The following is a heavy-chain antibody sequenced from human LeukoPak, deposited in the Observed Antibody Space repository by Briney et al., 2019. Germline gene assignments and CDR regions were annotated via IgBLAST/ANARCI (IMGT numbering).Heavy chain of an antibody. Sequence: PGGSLRLSCAASGFTFSSYGMHWVRQAPGKGLEWVAVISYDGSNKYYADSVKGRFTISRDNSKNTLYLQMNSLRAEDTAVYYCAKERYGSGGVFDYWGQGTLVTVSS. J-gene: IGHJ4*02. V-gene: IGHV3-30*18. CDR1: GFTFSSYG. CDR2: ISYDGSNK. D-gene: IGHD3-10*01. CDR3: AKERYGSGGVFDY.